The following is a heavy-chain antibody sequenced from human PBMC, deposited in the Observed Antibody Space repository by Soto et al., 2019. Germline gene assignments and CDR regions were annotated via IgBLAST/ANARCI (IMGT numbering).Heavy chain of an antibody. D-gene: IGHD3-10*01. J-gene: IGHJ6*02. V-gene: IGHV1-18*01. Sequence: QVQLVQSGAEVKTPGASVKVSCKASGYTFTSYSISWMRQAPGQGLEWMGWINAFNGNTNYAPKFQGRVTMTTDTSTSIVYMAVRSLRADDTSVYYCGGDWGNSGWGGGRGMDVWGQGTTVIVSS. CDR1: GYTFTSYS. CDR3: GGDWGNSGWGGGRGMDV. CDR2: INAFNGNT.